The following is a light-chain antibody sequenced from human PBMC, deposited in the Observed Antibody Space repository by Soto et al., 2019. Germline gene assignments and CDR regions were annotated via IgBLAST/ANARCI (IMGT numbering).Light chain of an antibody. CDR2: DND. Sequence: QSALTQPPSVSAAPGQKVPISCSGSTSNIGYDLGNNFVSWYHQLPGKAPKLLIYDNDQRPSGIPDRFSGSKSGTSATLGIAGLQTGDEGDYYCGTWDRSLSAVVFGGGTKLTVL. V-gene: IGLV1-51*01. J-gene: IGLJ3*02. CDR3: GTWDRSLSAVV. CDR1: TSNIGYDLGNNF.